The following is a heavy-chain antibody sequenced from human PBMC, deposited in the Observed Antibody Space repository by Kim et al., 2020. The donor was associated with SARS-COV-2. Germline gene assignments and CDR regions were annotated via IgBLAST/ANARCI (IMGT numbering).Heavy chain of an antibody. J-gene: IGHJ4*02. V-gene: IGHV4-39*01. CDR2: IYYSGST. CDR1: GGSISSSSYY. D-gene: IGHD4-4*01. CDR3: ARLAVTVPFDY. Sequence: SETLSLTCTVSGGSISSSSYYWGWIRQPPGKGVEWIGSIYYSGSTYYNPSLKSRVTISVDTSKNQFSLKLSSVTAADTAVYYCARLAVTVPFDYWGQGTLVTVSS.